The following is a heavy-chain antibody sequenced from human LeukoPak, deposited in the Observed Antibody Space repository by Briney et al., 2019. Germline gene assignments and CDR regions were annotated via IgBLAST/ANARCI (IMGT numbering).Heavy chain of an antibody. Sequence: SETLSLTCTVSGVSISSGGYYWSWIRQHPGKGLERIGYIYYSGSTYYNPSLKSRVTISVDTSKNQFSLKLSSVTAAGTAVYYCASGTYSNSARNAFGIWGQGTMVTVSS. J-gene: IGHJ3*02. V-gene: IGHV4-31*03. D-gene: IGHD6-6*01. CDR1: GVSISSGGYY. CDR2: IYYSGST. CDR3: ASGTYSNSARNAFGI.